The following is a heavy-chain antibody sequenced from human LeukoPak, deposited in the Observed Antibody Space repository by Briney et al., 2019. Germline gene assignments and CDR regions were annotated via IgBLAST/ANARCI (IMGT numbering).Heavy chain of an antibody. V-gene: IGHV3-23*01. D-gene: IGHD3-16*02. CDR3: ATYYIWGSYRSDY. J-gene: IGHJ4*02. CDR1: GFTFSSYA. Sequence: GGSLRLSCAASGFTFSSYAMSWVRQAPGKGLEWVSEISASGDTTSCADSVKGRFTISRDNSKNTLYLQMNSLTAEDTAVYYCATYYIWGSYRSDYWGQGTLVTVSS. CDR2: ISASGDTT.